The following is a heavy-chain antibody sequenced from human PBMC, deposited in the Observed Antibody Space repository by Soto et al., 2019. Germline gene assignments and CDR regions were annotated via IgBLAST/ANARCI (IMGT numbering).Heavy chain of an antibody. V-gene: IGHV3-33*01. CDR2: IWYDGSNK. CDR3: ARELGSGADV. Sequence: GGSLRLSCAASGFTFSSYGMHWVRQAPGKGLEWGGVIWYDGSNKNYADSVKGRFSISRDNSKDTLSLQMNSLRAEDTAVYYCARELGSGADVWGQGTTVTVSS. CDR1: GFTFSSYG. J-gene: IGHJ6*02. D-gene: IGHD3-3*01.